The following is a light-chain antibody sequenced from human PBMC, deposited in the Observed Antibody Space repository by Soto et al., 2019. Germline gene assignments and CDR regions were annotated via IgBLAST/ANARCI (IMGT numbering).Light chain of an antibody. CDR2: WAS. CDR1: QSVLYSSNNKNY. J-gene: IGKJ2*01. CDR3: QQYYNIPHT. V-gene: IGKV4-1*01. Sequence: DIVMTQSPDSLTVSLGERATTTCKSSQSVLYSSNNKNYIAGYQQKPGQPPKLLIYWASSREPGVPDRFSGSGSGTEFTLSISSLQAEDVAAYYCQQYYNIPHTFGQGTKLEIK.